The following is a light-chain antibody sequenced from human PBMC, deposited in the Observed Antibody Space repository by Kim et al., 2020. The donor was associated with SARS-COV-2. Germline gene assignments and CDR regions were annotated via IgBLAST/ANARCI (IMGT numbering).Light chain of an antibody. CDR3: LQHKTFPYT. V-gene: IGKV1-17*03. J-gene: IGKJ2*01. CDR2: DAS. CDR1: QGIRSF. Sequence: SASLGDRVTMTCRASQGIRSFLDWFQQKPGKVPKRLIYDASTLQSGVPSRFSGSGSGTEFTLTITSLQPEDFATYFCLQHKTFPYTFGQGTKLEI.